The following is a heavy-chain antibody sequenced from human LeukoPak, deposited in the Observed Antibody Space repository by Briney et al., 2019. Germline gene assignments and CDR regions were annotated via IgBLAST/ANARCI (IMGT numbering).Heavy chain of an antibody. J-gene: IGHJ4*02. V-gene: IGHV1-18*01. Sequence: GASVKVSCKASGYTFTSYGISWVRQSPGQGLEWMGWISAYNGNTNYAQKLQGRVTMTTDTSTSTAYMELRSLRSDDTAVYYCAREEANSGTYYVDYWGQGTLVTVSS. CDR3: AREEANSGTYYVDY. D-gene: IGHD1-26*01. CDR2: ISAYNGNT. CDR1: GYTFTSYG.